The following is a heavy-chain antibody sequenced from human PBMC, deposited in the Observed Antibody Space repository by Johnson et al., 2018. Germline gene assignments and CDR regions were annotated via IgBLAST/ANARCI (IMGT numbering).Heavy chain of an antibody. J-gene: IGHJ6*02. CDR2: INWNGDST. Sequence: VQLVESGGSVVRPGGSLRLSCVVSVFSFDDYGMTWVRQAPGKGLEWVSDINWNGDSTNYADSVKGRFTIARDNAKNSLYLQMNSLRAEDTALYVCARDRSYDVSGTYFNGMDVWGQGTTVTVSS. V-gene: IGHV3-20*01. CDR1: VFSFDDYG. CDR3: ARDRSYDVSGTYFNGMDV. D-gene: IGHD3-10*01.